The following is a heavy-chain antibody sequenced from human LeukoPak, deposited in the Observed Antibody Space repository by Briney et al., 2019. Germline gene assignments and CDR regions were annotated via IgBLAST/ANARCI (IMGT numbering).Heavy chain of an antibody. CDR2: ISSSSSYI. CDR3: ARGVWGMATITLIGY. J-gene: IGHJ4*02. CDR1: GFTFDDYG. Sequence: GGPLRLSCAASGFTFDDYGMSWVRQAPGKGLEWVSSISSSSSYIYYADSVKGRFTISRDNAKNSLYLQMNSLRAEDTAVYYCARGVWGMATITLIGYWGQGTLVTVSS. V-gene: IGHV3-21*01. D-gene: IGHD5-24*01.